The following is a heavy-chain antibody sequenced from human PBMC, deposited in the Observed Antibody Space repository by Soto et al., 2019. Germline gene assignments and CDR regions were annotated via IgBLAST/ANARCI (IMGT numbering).Heavy chain of an antibody. CDR2: IYYSGST. V-gene: IGHV4-59*01. Sequence: SETLSLTCTVSGGSISSYYWSWIRQPPGKGLEWIGYIYYSGSTNYNPSLKSRVTISVDTSKNQFSLKLSSVTAADTAVYYCARAVVYDFWSGYFDYWGQGTLVTVSS. CDR3: ARAVVYDFWSGYFDY. D-gene: IGHD3-3*01. J-gene: IGHJ4*02. CDR1: GGSISSYY.